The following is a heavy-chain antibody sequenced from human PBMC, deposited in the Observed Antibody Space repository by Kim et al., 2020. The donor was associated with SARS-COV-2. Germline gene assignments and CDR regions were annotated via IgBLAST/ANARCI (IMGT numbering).Heavy chain of an antibody. Sequence: GGSLRLSCAASGFTFRSYWMNWVRQAPGKGLEWVANIKQDGSEKYYVDSVKGRFTISRDNAKNSLYLQMNSLRAEDTAVYYCTRGRVYMDVWGKGTTVTVSS. D-gene: IGHD3-10*01. J-gene: IGHJ6*03. CDR2: IKQDGSEK. V-gene: IGHV3-7*01. CDR1: GFTFRSYW. CDR3: TRGRVYMDV.